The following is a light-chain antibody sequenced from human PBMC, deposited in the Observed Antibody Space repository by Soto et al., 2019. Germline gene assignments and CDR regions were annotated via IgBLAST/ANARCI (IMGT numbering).Light chain of an antibody. Sequence: DIDMTQSPSSLSASVGDRVTITCRASQSISNYLAWYQQKPGKVPKLLIYAASTLQSGFPSRFSGSGSGTDFTLTISSLQPEDVATYYCQKYNDAPRTFGPGTKVDIK. V-gene: IGKV1-27*01. CDR3: QKYNDAPRT. CDR2: AAS. CDR1: QSISNY. J-gene: IGKJ3*01.